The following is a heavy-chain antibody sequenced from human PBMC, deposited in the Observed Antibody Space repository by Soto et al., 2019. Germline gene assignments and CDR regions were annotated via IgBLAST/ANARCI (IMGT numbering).Heavy chain of an antibody. CDR1: GFSFDNAW. CDR3: PAGRMVVVAVSSLGGY. CDR2: IQSKTYGEAT. D-gene: IGHD2-21*01. J-gene: IGHJ4*02. V-gene: IGHV3-15*07. Sequence: EVQLVESGGGLLKPGESVRLSCAASGFSFDNAWMNWVRQAPGKGLEWVGRIQSKTYGEATDYAAPVKGSFTIARDDSKNTLHLHMHSLKAEPSAVYSCPAGRMVVVAVSSLGGYWGQGAL.